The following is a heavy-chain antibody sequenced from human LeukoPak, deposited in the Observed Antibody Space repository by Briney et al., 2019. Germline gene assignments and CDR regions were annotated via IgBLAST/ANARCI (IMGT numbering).Heavy chain of an antibody. CDR3: ARLYGPTPPEYYYYYMDV. CDR2: INPNSGGT. V-gene: IGHV1-2*02. Sequence: ASVKVSCKASGYTFTGYYMHWVRQAPGQGLEWMGWINPNSGGTNYAQKFQGRVTMTRDTSISTAYMELSRLRSDDTAVYYCARLYGPTPPEYYYYYMDVWGKGTTVTVSS. J-gene: IGHJ6*03. CDR1: GYTFTGYY. D-gene: IGHD1-14*01.